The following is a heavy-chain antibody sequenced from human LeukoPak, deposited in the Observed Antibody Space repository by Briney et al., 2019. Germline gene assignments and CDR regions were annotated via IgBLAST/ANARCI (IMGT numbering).Heavy chain of an antibody. Sequence: SETLSLTCAVSGGSISSSNWWSWVRQPPGKGLEWIGEIHHSGSTNYNPSLKSRVTISVDTSKNQFSLKLSSVTAADTAVYYCARPGAMATGALDYWGQGTLVTVSS. D-gene: IGHD5-24*01. J-gene: IGHJ4*02. V-gene: IGHV4-4*02. CDR1: GGSISSSNW. CDR3: ARPGAMATGALDY. CDR2: IHHSGST.